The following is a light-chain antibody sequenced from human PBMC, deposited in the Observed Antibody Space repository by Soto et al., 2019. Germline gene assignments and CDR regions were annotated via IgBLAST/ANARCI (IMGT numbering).Light chain of an antibody. CDR2: KAS. CDR1: QSISSW. J-gene: IGKJ4*01. V-gene: IGKV1-5*03. Sequence: DIQMTQSPSTLSASVGDRVTITCRASQSISSWLAWYRQKPGKAPKLLIYKASSLESGVPSRFSGSGSGTEFTLTISSLQPDDFATDYCQQYNSYPTFGGGTKVEIK. CDR3: QQYNSYPT.